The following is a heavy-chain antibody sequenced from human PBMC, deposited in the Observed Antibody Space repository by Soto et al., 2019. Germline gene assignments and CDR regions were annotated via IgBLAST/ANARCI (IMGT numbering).Heavy chain of an antibody. CDR3: ARVATAVDRISRWYPYYYSGMAV. J-gene: IGHJ6*02. CDR2: ISAYNGNT. CDR1: GYTFTSYG. V-gene: IGHV1-18*04. Sequence: GASVKVSCKASGYTFTSYGISWVRQAPGQGLEWMGWISAYNGNTNYAQKLQGRVTMTTDTSTSTAYMELRSLRSDDTAVYYCARVATAVDRISRWYPYYYSGMAVWAQGTTVTVSS. D-gene: IGHD6-13*01.